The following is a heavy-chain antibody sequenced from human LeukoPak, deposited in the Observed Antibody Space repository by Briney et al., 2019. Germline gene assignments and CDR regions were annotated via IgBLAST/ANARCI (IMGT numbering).Heavy chain of an antibody. J-gene: IGHJ3*02. CDR1: GFTFSSYW. V-gene: IGHV3-74*01. Sequence: GGSLRLSCAASGFTFSSYWMHWVRQAPGKGLVWVSRINTDGSTTSYADFVKGRFTISRDNAKNTLYLQMNSLRAEDTAVYYCARAREYGDYVSAFDIWGQGTMVTVCS. D-gene: IGHD4-17*01. CDR3: ARAREYGDYVSAFDI. CDR2: INTDGSTT.